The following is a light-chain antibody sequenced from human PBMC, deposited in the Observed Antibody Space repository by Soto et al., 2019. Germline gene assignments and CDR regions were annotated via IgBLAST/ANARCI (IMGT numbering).Light chain of an antibody. Sequence: EIVFTQSPATLSSSPGERATLSCRASQTVGVRLAWYQHKPGQATRLIIYEASNRAAGIPARFSGSGSGTDFTLTITSLEPEDFAFYHCPQRKRWPRTFGQGTKVDIK. CDR3: PQRKRWPRT. V-gene: IGKV3-11*01. J-gene: IGKJ1*01. CDR2: EAS. CDR1: QTVGVR.